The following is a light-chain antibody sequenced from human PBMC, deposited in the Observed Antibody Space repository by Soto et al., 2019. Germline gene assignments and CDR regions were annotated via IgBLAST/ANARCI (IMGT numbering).Light chain of an antibody. CDR1: QSVSSSY. CDR3: QQLNSSPLT. Sequence: ILLTRSPGTLSLSPGERATLSCRAGQSVSSSYLEWYQQNPAKAPRLLMYGASTRATGIPDRFSGSGSGTDFTLTISRLAPEDFEVYYCQQLNSSPLTFGGGTNVDNK. J-gene: IGKJ4*01. CDR2: GAS. V-gene: IGKV3-20*01.